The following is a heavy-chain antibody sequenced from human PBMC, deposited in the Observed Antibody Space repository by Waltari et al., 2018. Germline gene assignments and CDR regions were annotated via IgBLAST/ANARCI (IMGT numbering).Heavy chain of an antibody. CDR3: ARRIHDYGDYGNFDY. CDR1: GYSFTSYW. J-gene: IGHJ4*02. D-gene: IGHD4-17*01. Sequence: EVQLVQSGAEVKKPGESLKISCKGSGYSFTSYWIGWVRQMPGKGLEWMGIIYPGDSVTRYSPSFQGKVTISADKSISTAYLQWSSLKASDTAMYYCARRIHDYGDYGNFDYWGQGTLVTVSS. V-gene: IGHV5-51*01. CDR2: IYPGDSVT.